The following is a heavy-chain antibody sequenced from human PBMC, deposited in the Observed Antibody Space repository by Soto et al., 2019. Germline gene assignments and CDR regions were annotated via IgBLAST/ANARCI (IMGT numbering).Heavy chain of an antibody. Sequence: ASVKVSCKASGGTFSSYAISWVRQAPGQGLEWMGGIIPIFGTANYAQKFQGRVTITADESTSTAYMELSSLRSEDTAVYYCARGYDFWSGRQPKYYYYYGMDVWGQGTTVTVSS. CDR2: IIPIFGTA. J-gene: IGHJ6*02. D-gene: IGHD3-3*01. V-gene: IGHV1-69*13. CDR3: ARGYDFWSGRQPKYYYYYGMDV. CDR1: GGTFSSYA.